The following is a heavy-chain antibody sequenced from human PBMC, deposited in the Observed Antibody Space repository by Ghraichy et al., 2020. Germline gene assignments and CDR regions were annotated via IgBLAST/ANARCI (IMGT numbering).Heavy chain of an antibody. CDR3: AKGGITGTTPPHFDY. D-gene: IGHD1-7*01. V-gene: IGHV3-9*01. Sequence: GGSLRLSCAASGFTFDDYAMHWVRQAPGKGLEWVSGISWNSGSIGYADSVKGRFTISRDNAKNSLYLQMNSLRAEDTALYYCAKGGITGTTPPHFDYWGQGTLVTVSS. CDR1: GFTFDDYA. J-gene: IGHJ4*02. CDR2: ISWNSGSI.